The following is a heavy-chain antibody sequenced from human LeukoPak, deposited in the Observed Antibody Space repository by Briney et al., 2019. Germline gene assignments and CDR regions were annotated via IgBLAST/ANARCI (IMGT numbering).Heavy chain of an antibody. Sequence: SDTLSLTCTVSGGSISSYYWSWIRQPAGKGLEWIGRIYTSGSTNYNPSLKSRVSMSVATSKNQFSLKLSSVTAADTAVYYCARDEAKGIAAAGTKFDYWGQGTLVTVSS. V-gene: IGHV4-4*07. CDR1: GGSISSYY. D-gene: IGHD6-13*01. CDR3: ARDEAKGIAAAGTKFDY. J-gene: IGHJ4*02. CDR2: IYTSGST.